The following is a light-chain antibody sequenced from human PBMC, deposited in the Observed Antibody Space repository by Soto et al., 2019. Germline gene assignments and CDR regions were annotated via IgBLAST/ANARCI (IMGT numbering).Light chain of an antibody. J-gene: IGKJ1*01. CDR2: GAS. CDR1: QSVSSN. Sequence: IVLTQSPATLSVSPGARATLSCRASQSVSSNLAWYQQKPRQAPSLLIYGASTRATGIPARFSGSGSGTEFTLTISSLQSEDVAVYYCQQYNNWPPWTFGQGTKVDIK. CDR3: QQYNNWPPWT. V-gene: IGKV3-15*01.